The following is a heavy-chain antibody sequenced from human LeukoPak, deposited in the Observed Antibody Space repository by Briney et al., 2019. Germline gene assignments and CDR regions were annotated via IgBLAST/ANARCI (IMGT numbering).Heavy chain of an antibody. CDR2: ISWNSGRI. CDR3: AKDIDSSSSWTGVDY. D-gene: IGHD6-13*01. J-gene: IGHJ4*02. Sequence: PGGSLRLSCAASGFSFYNYAMHWVRQAPGKGLEWVSGISWNSGRIGYADSVKGRFTISRDNAKNSLYVQMNSLRAEDTALYYCAKDIDSSSSWTGVDYWGQGTLVTVSS. V-gene: IGHV3-9*01. CDR1: GFSFYNYA.